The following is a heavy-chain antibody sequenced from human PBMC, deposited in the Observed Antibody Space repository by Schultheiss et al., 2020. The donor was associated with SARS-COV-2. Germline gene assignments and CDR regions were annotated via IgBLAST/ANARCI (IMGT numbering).Heavy chain of an antibody. J-gene: IGHJ4*02. V-gene: IGHV5-51*01. CDR3: ARAVLSLGAPGTFDY. CDR2: IYPRDSST. CDR1: GYSVNTHW. Sequence: GGSLRLSCKGSGYSVNTHWIAWVRQMPGKGLEWMGIIYPRDSSTTYSPSFQGQVTISADKSVTTAYLQWSSLKASDTAVYYCARAVLSLGAPGTFDYWGRGTLVTVSS. D-gene: IGHD3-16*01.